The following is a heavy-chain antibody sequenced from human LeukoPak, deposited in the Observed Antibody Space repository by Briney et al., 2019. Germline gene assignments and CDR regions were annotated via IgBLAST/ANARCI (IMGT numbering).Heavy chain of an antibody. J-gene: IGHJ4*02. CDR3: AREAPEWLLRGYFDY. D-gene: IGHD3-22*01. V-gene: IGHV3-48*01. Sequence: GGSLRLSCAASGFTFSSCSMNWVRQAPGKGLEWVSYIGSSRSTIYYADSVKGRFTISRDNSKNTLYLQMNSLRAEDTAVYYCAREAPEWLLRGYFDYWGQGTLVTVSS. CDR2: IGSSRSTI. CDR1: GFTFSSCS.